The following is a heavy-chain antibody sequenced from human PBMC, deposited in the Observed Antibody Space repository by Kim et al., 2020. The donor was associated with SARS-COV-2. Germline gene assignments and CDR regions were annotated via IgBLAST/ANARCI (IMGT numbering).Heavy chain of an antibody. CDR1: GFTFNQNW. CDR2: INQGGSEK. D-gene: IGHD2-15*01. V-gene: IGHV3-7*03. Sequence: GGSLRLSCVGYGFTFNQNWMSWVRQAPGKGLEWLAIINQGGSEKHYVHSVEGRFTISRDNARNSLYLEMNNLRAEDTALYYCTRDHGGGSGDWGRGTLVTVSS. J-gene: IGHJ4*02. CDR3: TRDHGGGSGD.